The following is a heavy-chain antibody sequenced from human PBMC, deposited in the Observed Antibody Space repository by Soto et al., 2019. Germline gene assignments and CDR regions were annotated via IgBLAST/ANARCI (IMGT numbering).Heavy chain of an antibody. CDR2: ISWNSGSI. D-gene: IGHD6-19*01. CDR3: AKAPTKWGSSYSSGGFDY. V-gene: IGHV3-9*01. Sequence: EVQLVESGGGLVQPGRSLRLSCAASGFTFDDYAMHWVRQAPGKGLEWVSGISWNSGSIGYADSVKGRFTISRDNAKNSLYLQMNSLRAEDTALYYCAKAPTKWGSSYSSGGFDYWGQGTLVTVSS. J-gene: IGHJ4*02. CDR1: GFTFDDYA.